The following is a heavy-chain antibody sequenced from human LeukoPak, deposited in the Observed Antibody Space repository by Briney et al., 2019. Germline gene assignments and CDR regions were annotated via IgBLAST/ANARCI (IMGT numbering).Heavy chain of an antibody. J-gene: IGHJ4*02. D-gene: IGHD6-25*01. V-gene: IGHV4-31*03. CDR3: ATVESFAATPYFFDY. CDR2: IYYSGST. CDR1: GGSISSGGYY. Sequence: SETLSLTCTVSGGSISSGGYYWSWIRQHPGKGLEWIGYIYYSGSTYYNSSLESRVTISVDTSKNQFSLRLSSVTAADTAVYYCATVESFAATPYFFDYWGQGTLVTVSS.